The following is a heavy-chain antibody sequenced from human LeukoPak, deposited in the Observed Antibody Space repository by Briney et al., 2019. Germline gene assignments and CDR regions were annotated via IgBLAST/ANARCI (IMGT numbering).Heavy chain of an antibody. CDR1: GFVFSRYD. V-gene: IGHV3-33*01. D-gene: IGHD4-17*01. CDR3: ARDPARVTSHFDN. J-gene: IGHJ4*02. Sequence: GTSLRLSCVASGFVFSRYDMHWVRRAPGKGLEWVALIWHDGSKTHYADSVKGRFTISRDDSKSTLYVQMNSLRVEDTAVYYCARDPARVTSHFDNWGQGALVTVSS. CDR2: IWHDGSKT.